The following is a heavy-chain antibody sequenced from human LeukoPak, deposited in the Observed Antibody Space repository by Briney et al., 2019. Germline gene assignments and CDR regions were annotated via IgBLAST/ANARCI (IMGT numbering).Heavy chain of an antibody. V-gene: IGHV3-33*01. CDR3: ARDRTTVTTFRIGN. J-gene: IGHJ4*02. D-gene: IGHD4-17*01. CDR1: GFTFSSYG. Sequence: GESLRLSCAASGFTFSSYGMHWVRQAPGKGLEWVALIYSDGSNRYYADSVKGRFTISRDKSKNTLYLQMNSLRVEDTAVYYCARDRTTVTTFRIGNWGQGTLVTVSS. CDR2: IYSDGSNR.